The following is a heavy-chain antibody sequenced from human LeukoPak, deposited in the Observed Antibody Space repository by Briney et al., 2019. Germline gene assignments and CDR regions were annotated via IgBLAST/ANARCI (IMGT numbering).Heavy chain of an antibody. Sequence: GGSLRLSCAASGFTFSSSWMHWVRRAPGKGLEWVSAISGSGGSTYYADSVKGRFTISRDNSKNTLYLQMNSLRAEDTAVYYCAKGSGGATSPLYYWGQGTLVTVSS. J-gene: IGHJ4*02. D-gene: IGHD1-26*01. CDR2: ISGSGGST. CDR1: GFTFSSSW. CDR3: AKGSGGATSPLYY. V-gene: IGHV3-23*01.